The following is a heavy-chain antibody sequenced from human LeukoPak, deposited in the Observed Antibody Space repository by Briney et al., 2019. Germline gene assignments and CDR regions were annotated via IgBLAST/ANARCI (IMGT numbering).Heavy chain of an antibody. Sequence: SETLSLTCIVSGDSLSSGYYWGWVRQPPGKGLEWIGYIYYSGSTNCNPSLKSRVTISVDTSKNQFSLKLSSVTAADTAVYYCARVLYDYVWGSYRYRYGWFDPWGQGTLVTVSS. CDR3: ARVLYDYVWGSYRYRYGWFDP. J-gene: IGHJ5*02. D-gene: IGHD3-16*02. CDR1: GDSLSSGYY. CDR2: IYYSGST. V-gene: IGHV4-59*08.